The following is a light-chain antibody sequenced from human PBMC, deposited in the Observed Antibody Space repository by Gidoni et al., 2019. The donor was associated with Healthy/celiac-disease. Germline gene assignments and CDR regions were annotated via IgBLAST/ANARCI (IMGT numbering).Light chain of an antibody. J-gene: IGLJ3*02. CDR2: STN. V-gene: IGLV8-61*01. CDR1: SGSVSTSYY. Sequence: QTVVTQEPSFSVSPGGTVSLTCGLSSGSVSTSYYPSWYQQTPGQAPRTLIDSTNTRSSGVPDRFSGSILGNKAALTITGAQADDESDYYCVLYMGSGPYWVFGGGTKLTVL. CDR3: VLYMGSGPYWV.